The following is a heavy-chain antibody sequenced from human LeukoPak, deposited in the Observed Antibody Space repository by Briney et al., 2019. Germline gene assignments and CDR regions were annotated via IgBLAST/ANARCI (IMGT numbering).Heavy chain of an antibody. Sequence: SETLSLTCAVSGGSFTSFYRSRIRQPAGEGLEYIGRMFGSGSTNYSPSLKSRVTISVDTSKNHFSLKLTSVTAADTAVYYCARGRFPVGYYGHWGQGFLVTVSS. D-gene: IGHD3-10*01. CDR1: GGSFTSFY. CDR2: MFGSGST. CDR3: ARGRFPVGYYGH. J-gene: IGHJ4*02. V-gene: IGHV4-4*07.